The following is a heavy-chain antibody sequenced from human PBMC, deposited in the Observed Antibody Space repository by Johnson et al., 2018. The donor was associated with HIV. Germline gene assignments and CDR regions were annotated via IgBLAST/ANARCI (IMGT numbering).Heavy chain of an antibody. J-gene: IGHJ3*02. CDR2: TRNKANSYTT. D-gene: IGHD3-10*01. V-gene: IGHV3-72*01. CDR1: GFTFSDHY. CDR3: ARDRLLWFRELWPHDALDI. Sequence: VQLVESGGGLVQPGGSLRLSCAASGFTFSDHYMDWVRQAPGKGLEWVGRTRNKANSYTTEYAASVKGRFTISRDDSKNSLYLQINSLRTEDTAVYYCARDRLLWFRELWPHDALDIWGQGTMVTVSS.